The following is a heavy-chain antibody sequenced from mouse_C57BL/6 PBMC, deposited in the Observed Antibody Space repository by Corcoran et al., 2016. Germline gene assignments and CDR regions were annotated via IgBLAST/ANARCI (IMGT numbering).Heavy chain of an antibody. V-gene: IGHV3-6*01. CDR1: GYSITSGYY. J-gene: IGHJ2*01. D-gene: IGHD4-1*01. CDR2: ISYDGSN. CDR3: ARQTEVYLAY. Sequence: DVQLQESGPGLVKPSQSLSLTCSVTGYSITSGYYWNWIRQFPGNKLEWMGYISYDGSNNYNPSLKNRISITRDTSKNQFFLKLNSVTTEDTATYYCARQTEVYLAYWGHGPTPTFSS.